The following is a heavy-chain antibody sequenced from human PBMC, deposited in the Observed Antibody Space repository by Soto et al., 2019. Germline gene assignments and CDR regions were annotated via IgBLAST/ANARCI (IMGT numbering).Heavy chain of an antibody. CDR1: GAPITCGDYS. Sequence: TLSPTCAISGAPITCGDYSWNWIRQPPGKGLEWIGYIFHGGSTYYNPSLRSRVTISVDRSRTQFSLKMSSVTAADTAVYYCARGRVVVPAAVMFNCLDPWGQGALVTVSS. CDR2: IFHGGST. D-gene: IGHD2-2*01. J-gene: IGHJ5*02. CDR3: ARGRVVVPAAVMFNCLDP. V-gene: IGHV4-30-2*01.